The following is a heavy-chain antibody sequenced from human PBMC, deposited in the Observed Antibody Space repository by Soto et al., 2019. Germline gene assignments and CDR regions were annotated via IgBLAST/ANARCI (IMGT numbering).Heavy chain of an antibody. D-gene: IGHD3-16*01. CDR1: GGTFSSYA. V-gene: IGHV1-69*01. CDR3: ARIGLMGDYYYYGMDV. J-gene: IGHJ6*02. Sequence: QVQLVQSGAEVKKPGSSVKVSCKASGGTFSSYAISWVRQALGQGLDWMGGIIPIFGTANYAQKFQGRVTITADESTSTAYMELSSLRSEDTAVYYCARIGLMGDYYYYGMDVWGQGTTVTVSS. CDR2: IIPIFGTA.